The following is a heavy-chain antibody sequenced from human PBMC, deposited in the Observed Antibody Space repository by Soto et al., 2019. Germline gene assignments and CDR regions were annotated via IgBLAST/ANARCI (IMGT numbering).Heavy chain of an antibody. J-gene: IGHJ4*01. CDR2: ISSSGSYI. CDR1: GFSFTTYT. D-gene: IGHD3-10*01. V-gene: IGHV3-21*01. Sequence: GGSLRLSCAASGFSFTTYTMNWVRQAPGKGLEWVSSISSSGSYIYYTDSVKGRFTISRDNAKNSLYLQMNSLRAEDTAVYYCASLSRFALDYWGQGTLVTVSS. CDR3: ASLSRFALDY.